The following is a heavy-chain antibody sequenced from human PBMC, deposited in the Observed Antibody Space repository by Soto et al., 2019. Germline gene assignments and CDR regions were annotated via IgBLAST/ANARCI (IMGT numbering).Heavy chain of an antibody. J-gene: IGHJ5*02. V-gene: IGHV3-23*01. D-gene: IGHD4-17*01. CDR2: VSVSGDST. CDR3: AKGADRCGDYWCWFDH. Sequence: EVQLLESGAGLVQPGTSFRLACADSGFTFSTSFMHLLRQAPGKGLYWVSSVSVSGDSTYYADSVKGRFTTSRDTCHNTVYLQMNSLRVEATAVYYCAKGADRCGDYWCWFDHWGQGTLVTVSS. CDR1: GFTFSTSF.